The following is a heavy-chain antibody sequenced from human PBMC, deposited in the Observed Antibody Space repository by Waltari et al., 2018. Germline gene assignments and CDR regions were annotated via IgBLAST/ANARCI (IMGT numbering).Heavy chain of an antibody. CDR3: ARFSHKDY. Sequence: AASGFTVSSNYMSWVRQAPGKGLEWVSVIYSGGSTYYADSVKGRFTISRDNSKNTLYLQMNSLRAEDTVLYYCARFSHKDYWGQGILVTVSS. CDR2: IYSGGST. J-gene: IGHJ4*02. CDR1: GFTVSSNY. V-gene: IGHV3-53*01.